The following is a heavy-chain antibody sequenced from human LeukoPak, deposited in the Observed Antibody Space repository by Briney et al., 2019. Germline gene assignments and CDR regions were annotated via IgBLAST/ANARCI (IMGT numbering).Heavy chain of an antibody. V-gene: IGHV3-66*01. CDR3: ARESPWGYYYDSSGYSQYFQH. Sequence: GGSLRLSCAASGFTFSSYSMNWVRQAPGKGLEWVSVIYSGGSTYYADSVKGRFTISRDNSKNTLYLQMNSLRAEDTAVYYCARESPWGYYYDSSGYSQYFQHWGQGTLVTVSS. CDR1: GFTFSSYS. J-gene: IGHJ1*01. CDR2: IYSGGST. D-gene: IGHD3-22*01.